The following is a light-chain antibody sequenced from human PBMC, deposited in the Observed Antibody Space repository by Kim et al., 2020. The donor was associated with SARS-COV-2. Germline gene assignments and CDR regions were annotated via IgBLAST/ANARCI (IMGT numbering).Light chain of an antibody. V-gene: IGKV1-5*03. Sequence: SPSVGNRVTIPCRASRSITGWVAWYQKKPGKAPKLLIYEASTLQSGVPSRFSGSGSGTEFTLTISSLQPDDFATYYCQQYDTSWTFGQGTKVDIK. J-gene: IGKJ1*01. CDR1: RSITGW. CDR2: EAS. CDR3: QQYDTSWT.